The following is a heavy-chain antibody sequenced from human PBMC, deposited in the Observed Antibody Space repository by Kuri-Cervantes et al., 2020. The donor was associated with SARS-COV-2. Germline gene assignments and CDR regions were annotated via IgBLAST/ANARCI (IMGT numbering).Heavy chain of an antibody. CDR2: ISGYNYNT. J-gene: IGHJ4*02. CDR1: GYTFTSYG. CDR3: VRVGPLVVMSETSTLGDF. V-gene: IGHV1-18*01. D-gene: IGHD2-15*01. Sequence: ASVKVSCKASGYTFTSYGISWVRQAPGQGLEWMAWISGYNYNTKYAQIFEDRLTVTTDTSTGTAYMELRSLTADDTATYYCVRVGPLVVMSETSTLGDFWGQGTRVTVSS.